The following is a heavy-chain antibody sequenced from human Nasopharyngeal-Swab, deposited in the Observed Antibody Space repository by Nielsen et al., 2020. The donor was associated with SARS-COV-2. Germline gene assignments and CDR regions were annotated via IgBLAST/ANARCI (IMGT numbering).Heavy chain of an antibody. CDR2: INHSGST. V-gene: IGHV4-34*01. CDR1: GGSISSYY. D-gene: IGHD3-9*01. CDR3: ARGPGYYDILTGYFRFDP. Sequence: SETLSLTCTVSGGSISSYYWSWIRQPPGKGLEWIGEINHSGSTNYNPSLKSRVTISVDTSKNQFSLKLSSVTAADTAVYYCARGPGYYDILTGYFRFDPWGQGTLVTVSS. J-gene: IGHJ5*02.